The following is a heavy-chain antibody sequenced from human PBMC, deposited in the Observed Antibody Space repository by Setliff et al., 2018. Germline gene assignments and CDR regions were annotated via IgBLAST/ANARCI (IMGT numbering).Heavy chain of an antibody. CDR1: GYTFTTYG. Sequence: ASVKVSCKASGYTFTTYGVAWVRQAPGQGLEWLGWISGYNGNTNYAQRFQGRVTMTADTSTSTAYMELRSLTSDDTAVYYCARRPRAVYGSGRRNWFLDYWGQGTLVTVSS. CDR2: ISGYNGNT. D-gene: IGHD3-10*01. CDR3: ARRPRAVYGSGRRNWFLDY. V-gene: IGHV1-18*01. J-gene: IGHJ4*02.